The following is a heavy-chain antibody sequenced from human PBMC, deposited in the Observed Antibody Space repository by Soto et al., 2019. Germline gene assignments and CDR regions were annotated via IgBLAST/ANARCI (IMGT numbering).Heavy chain of an antibody. CDR1: GFTFSTYG. J-gene: IGHJ4*02. CDR2: IWHDGSNK. Sequence: QVQLVESGGGVVQPGRSLRLSCAAAGFTFSTYGIHWVRQAPGKGLEWVAVIWHDGSNKYYADSVKGRFTISRDNSKNTLYLEMSSLRAEDTAVYYCARAVGPFDYWGQGTLVTVSS. D-gene: IGHD1-26*01. V-gene: IGHV3-33*01. CDR3: ARAVGPFDY.